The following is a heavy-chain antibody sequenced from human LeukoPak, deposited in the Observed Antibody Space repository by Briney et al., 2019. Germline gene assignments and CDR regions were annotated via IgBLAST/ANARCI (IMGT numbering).Heavy chain of an antibody. D-gene: IGHD6-19*01. CDR2: IHYSETT. Sequence: SETLSLTCTVSGGSISSSNYYWGWIRQPPGKGLEWIASIHYSETTYYNPSLKSRVTISVDTSKNQFSLKLSSVTAADTAVYYCARGIAVAGIYNDYWGQGTLVTVSS. V-gene: IGHV4-39*07. CDR1: GGSISSSNYY. J-gene: IGHJ4*02. CDR3: ARGIAVAGIYNDY.